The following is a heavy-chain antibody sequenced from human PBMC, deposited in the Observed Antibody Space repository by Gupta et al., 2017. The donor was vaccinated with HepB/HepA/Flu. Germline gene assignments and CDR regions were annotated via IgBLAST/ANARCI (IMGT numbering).Heavy chain of an antibody. D-gene: IGHD2-8*01. Sequence: QVQLQQSGPGLVKPSPTLSLTCVISGDSVSGNNIAWNWIRQSPSRGLEWLGRTYYMSKWYNDYAMSVRGRITVNPDTAKNQFSLHLNSVTPEESAVYYCARGQWSAFDIWGQGTTVTVSP. CDR2: TYYMSKWYN. CDR1: GDSVSGNNIA. J-gene: IGHJ3*02. V-gene: IGHV6-1*01. CDR3: ARGQWSAFDI.